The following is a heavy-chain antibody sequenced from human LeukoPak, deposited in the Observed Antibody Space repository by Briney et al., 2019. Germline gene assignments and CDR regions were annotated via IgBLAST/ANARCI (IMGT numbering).Heavy chain of an antibody. CDR3: ARDAGSGSYYNVGYYYYYYMDV. CDR2: ISSSRSYI. Sequence: GGSLRLSCAASGFTFSSYSMNWVRQAPGKGLEWVSSISSSRSYIYYADSVKGRFTISRDNAKNSLYLQMNSLRAEDTAVYYCARDAGSGSYYNVGYYYYYYMDVWGKGTTVTVSS. D-gene: IGHD3-10*01. V-gene: IGHV3-21*01. J-gene: IGHJ6*03. CDR1: GFTFSSYS.